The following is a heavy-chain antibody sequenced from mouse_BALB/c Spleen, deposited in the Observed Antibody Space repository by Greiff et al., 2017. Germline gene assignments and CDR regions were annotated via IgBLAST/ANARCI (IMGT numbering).Heavy chain of an antibody. Sequence: VQLQQSGAELVRPGVSVKISCKGSGYTFTDYAMHWVKQSHAKSLEWIGVISTYYGDASYNQKFKGKATMTVDKSSSTAYMELARLTSEDSAIYYCARSGYYGSNWYFDVWGAGTTVTVSS. CDR3: ARSGYYGSNWYFDV. V-gene: IGHV1S137*01. CDR1: GYTFTDYA. D-gene: IGHD1-1*01. CDR2: ISTYYGDA. J-gene: IGHJ1*01.